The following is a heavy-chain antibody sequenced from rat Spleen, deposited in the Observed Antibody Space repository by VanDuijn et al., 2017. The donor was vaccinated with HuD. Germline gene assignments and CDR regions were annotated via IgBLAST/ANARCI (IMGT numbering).Heavy chain of an antibody. D-gene: IGHD1-9*01. CDR3: VRHGYTRYYFDY. Sequence: EVQLVESGGGLVQPGRSLKLSCAASGFTFSNYGMAWVRQAPTKGLEWVATISYGDRSGHSSTYYRDSVKGRFTISRANAKSTLNLQMDSLRSEDTASYYCVRHGYTRYYFDYWGQGVMVTASS. V-gene: IGHV5-29*01. J-gene: IGHJ2*01. CDR1: GFTFSNYG. CDR2: ISYGDRSGHSST.